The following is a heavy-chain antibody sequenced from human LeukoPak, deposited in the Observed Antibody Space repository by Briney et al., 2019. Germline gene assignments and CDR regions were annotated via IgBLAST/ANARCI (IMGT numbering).Heavy chain of an antibody. V-gene: IGHV4-39*07. J-gene: IGHJ4*02. Sequence: WVRQPPGKGLEWIGSIYYSGSTYYNPSLKSRVTISVDTSKNQFSLKLSSVTAADTAVYYCARDKRYFDWLIPDYWGQGTLVTVSS. CDR3: ARDKRYFDWLIPDY. D-gene: IGHD3-9*01. CDR2: IYYSGST.